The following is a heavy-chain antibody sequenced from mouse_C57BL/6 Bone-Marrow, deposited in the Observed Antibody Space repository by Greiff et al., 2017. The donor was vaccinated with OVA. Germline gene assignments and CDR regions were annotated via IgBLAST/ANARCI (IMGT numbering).Heavy chain of an antibody. Sequence: EVKLVESGGDLVKPGGSLKLSCAASGFTFSSYGMSWVRQTPDKRLEWVATISSGGSYTYYPDSVKGRFTISRDNAKNPRYLQMRSLKSEDTAMYYCARYDYGDYYAMDYWGQGTSVTVSS. CDR2: ISSGGSYT. D-gene: IGHD2-4*01. J-gene: IGHJ4*01. CDR3: ARYDYGDYYAMDY. CDR1: GFTFSSYG. V-gene: IGHV5-6*02.